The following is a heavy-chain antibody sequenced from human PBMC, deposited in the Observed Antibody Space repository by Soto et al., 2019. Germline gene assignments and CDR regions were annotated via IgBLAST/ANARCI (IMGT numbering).Heavy chain of an antibody. J-gene: IGHJ4*02. D-gene: IGHD3-3*01. Sequence: GGSLRLSCAASGFTFSSYGMHWVRQAPGKGLEWVAVISYDGSNKYYADSVKGRFTISRDNSKNTLYLQMNSLRAEDTAVYYCAKEVKYYDFWSWADGGPIHPLAYWGQGTLVIVSS. CDR2: ISYDGSNK. CDR1: GFTFSSYG. V-gene: IGHV3-30*18. CDR3: AKEVKYYDFWSWADGGPIHPLAY.